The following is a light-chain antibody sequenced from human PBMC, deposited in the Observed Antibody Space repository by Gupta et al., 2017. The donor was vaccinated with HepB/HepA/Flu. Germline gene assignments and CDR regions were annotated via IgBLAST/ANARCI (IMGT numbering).Light chain of an antibody. CDR1: QSVSSY. CDR2: DTS. V-gene: IGKV3-11*01. Sequence: EIVLTQSPATLSLSPGDRATLSCRASQSVSSYLAWYQQKPGQAPRLLIYDTSNRATGIPARFSDSGSGTDFTLTISSLEPEDFAVYYCQQRSNWPPYTFGQGTKLEIK. J-gene: IGKJ2*01. CDR3: QQRSNWPPYT.